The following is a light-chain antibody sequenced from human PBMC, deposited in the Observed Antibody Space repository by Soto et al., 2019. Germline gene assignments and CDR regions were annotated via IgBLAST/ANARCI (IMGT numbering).Light chain of an antibody. CDR2: EVN. Sequence: HCVRTQPAYVVGSRGRWITISCTGTSSDVGSHNYVSWYQQHPGKAPKLIIFEVNSRPSGVSNRFSGSKSGSAASLTISGLQAEDEADYYCSSYSSTSTPYVFGGGTKVTVL. J-gene: IGLJ1*01. CDR1: SSDVGSHNY. CDR3: SSYSSTSTPYV. V-gene: IGLV2-14*01.